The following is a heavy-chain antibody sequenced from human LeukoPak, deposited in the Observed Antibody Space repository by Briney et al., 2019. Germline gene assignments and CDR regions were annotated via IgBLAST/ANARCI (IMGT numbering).Heavy chain of an antibody. V-gene: IGHV4-39*01. CDR1: GGSIRSSSYY. Sequence: SETLSLTCTVSGGSIRSSSYYWGWIRQPPGKGLEWIGSIDYSGSTYYNASLKSRGTISVDTSKNQFSLKLNSVTAADTAVYFCARQVVAVAGTGYFDYWGQGTLVTVSS. J-gene: IGHJ4*02. D-gene: IGHD6-19*01. CDR3: ARQVVAVAGTGYFDY. CDR2: IDYSGST.